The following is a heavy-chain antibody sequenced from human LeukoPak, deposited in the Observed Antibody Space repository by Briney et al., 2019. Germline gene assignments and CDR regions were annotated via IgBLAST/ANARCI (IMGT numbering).Heavy chain of an antibody. CDR2: IRSKAYAGTT. J-gene: IGHJ6*02. CDR1: GFIFGDHA. D-gene: IGHD5-18*01. CDR3: TRGPILLWMHNGMDV. V-gene: IGHV3-49*04. Sequence: PGGSLRLSCTAYGFIFGDHAMSWVRQAPGKGLEWVGFIRSKAYAGTTEHAASVKGRFTISRDDSKSIAYLQMNSLETEDTALYYCTRGPILLWMHNGMDVWGQGTTVTVSS.